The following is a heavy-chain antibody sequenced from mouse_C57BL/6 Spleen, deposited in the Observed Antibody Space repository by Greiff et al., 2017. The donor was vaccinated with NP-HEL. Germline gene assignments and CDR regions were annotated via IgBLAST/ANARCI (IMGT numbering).Heavy chain of an antibody. V-gene: IGHV1-39*01. CDR1: GYSFTDYN. CDR2: INPNYGTT. J-gene: IGHJ2*01. Sequence: VQLQQSGPELVKPGASVKISCKASGYSFTDYNMTWVKQSHGKSLEWIGVINPNYGTTSYTHKFKGKATLSVDQSSSTAYLQLNSLTSEDSAIYYWAREGSNWAFEYWGQGTTLTVSS. D-gene: IGHD4-1*01. CDR3: AREGSNWAFEY.